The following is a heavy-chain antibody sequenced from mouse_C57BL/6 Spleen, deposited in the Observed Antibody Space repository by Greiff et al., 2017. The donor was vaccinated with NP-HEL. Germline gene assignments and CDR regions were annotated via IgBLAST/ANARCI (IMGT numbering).Heavy chain of an antibody. CDR3: ARSGVDYGVFAY. CDR2: IYPGSGST. Sequence: QVQLQQPGAELVKPGASVKMSCKASGYTFTSYWITWVKQRPGQGLEWIGDIYPGSGSTNYNEKFKSKATLTVDTSSSTAYMQLSSLTSEDSAVYYCARSGVDYGVFAYWGQGTLVTVSA. CDR1: GYTFTSYW. D-gene: IGHD2-4*01. V-gene: IGHV1-55*01. J-gene: IGHJ3*01.